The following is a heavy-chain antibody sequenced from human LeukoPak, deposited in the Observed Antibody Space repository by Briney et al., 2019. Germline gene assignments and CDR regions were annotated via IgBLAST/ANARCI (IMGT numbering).Heavy chain of an antibody. CDR2: ISTGGRTI. V-gene: IGHV3-48*03. J-gene: IGHJ4*02. Sequence: GGSLRLSCAASGFTFSSYEMNWVRQAPGKGLEWIPYISTGGRTIYYADSVRGRFTISRDNAKNSLYLQMNSLRAEDTAVYFCARSGYYFDYWGQGTLVTVSS. CDR3: ARSGYYFDY. D-gene: IGHD6-13*01. CDR1: GFTFSSYE.